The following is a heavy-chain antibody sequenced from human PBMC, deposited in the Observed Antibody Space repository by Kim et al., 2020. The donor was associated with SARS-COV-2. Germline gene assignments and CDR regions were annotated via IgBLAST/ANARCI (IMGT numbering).Heavy chain of an antibody. CDR3: TTSGLQYQLAYYYYGMDV. J-gene: IGHJ6*02. CDR1: GFTFSNAW. D-gene: IGHD2-2*01. V-gene: IGHV3-15*01. Sequence: GGSLRLSCAASGFTFSNAWMSWVRQAPGKGLEWVGRIKSKTDGGTTDYAAPVKGRFTISRDDSKNTLYLQMNSLKTEDTAVYYCTTSGLQYQLAYYYYGMDVWGQGTTVTVSS. CDR2: IKSKTDGGTT.